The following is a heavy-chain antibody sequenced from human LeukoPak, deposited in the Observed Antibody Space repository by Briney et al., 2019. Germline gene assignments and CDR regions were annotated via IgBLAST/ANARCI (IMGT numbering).Heavy chain of an antibody. D-gene: IGHD3-10*01. CDR3: ARAGEDYYGSGSYGLYNWFDP. CDR1: GFTFSSYW. J-gene: IGHJ5*02. CDR2: IKQDGSEK. V-gene: IGHV3-7*01. Sequence: GGSLRLSCAASGFTFSSYWMSWVRQAPGKGLEWVANIKQDGSEKYYVDSVKGRFTISRDNAKNSLYLQMNSLRAEDTAVYYCARAGEDYYGSGSYGLYNWFDPWGQGTLVTVSS.